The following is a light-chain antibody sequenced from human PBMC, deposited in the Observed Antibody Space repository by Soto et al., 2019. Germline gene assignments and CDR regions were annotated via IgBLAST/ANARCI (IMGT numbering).Light chain of an antibody. CDR3: QQSYNSPQT. Sequence: DIQMTQSPSSLSASVGDEVTITCRASHTIMPYLNWYQLKPGKPPRLLIYAASSLQSGVPSRFSGSGSGTDFTLTINSLQPEDFATYSCQQSYNSPQTFGQGTKVDIK. J-gene: IGKJ1*01. CDR2: AAS. CDR1: HTIMPY. V-gene: IGKV1-39*01.